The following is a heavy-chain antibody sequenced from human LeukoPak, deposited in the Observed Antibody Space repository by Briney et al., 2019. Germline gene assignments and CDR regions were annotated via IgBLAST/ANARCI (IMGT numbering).Heavy chain of an antibody. D-gene: IGHD3/OR15-3a*01. CDR3: ARRFGQLAPFEL. J-gene: IGHJ4*02. CDR2: IYYSGFS. Sequence: SETLSLTCTVAGGSIRSETYYWAWIRQPPGKGLEWIGSIYYSGFSFHNPSLKSRVTMSIDTSKNQLSLNLTPVTAADTAVYYCARRFGQLAPFELWGQGTLVTVSS. CDR1: GGSIRSETYY. V-gene: IGHV4-39*01.